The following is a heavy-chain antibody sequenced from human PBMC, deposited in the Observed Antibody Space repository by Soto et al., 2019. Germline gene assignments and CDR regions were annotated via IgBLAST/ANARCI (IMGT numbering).Heavy chain of an antibody. CDR2: IFHSGST. D-gene: IGHD3-22*01. CDR1: GGSISSTSW. CDR3: ARKNYYDSREFHY. J-gene: IGHJ4*02. Sequence: SETLSLTCAVSGGSISSTSWWSWVRQPPGKGLEWIGEIFHSGSTNYNPSLKSRVTISIDKSKNQFSLKLSSVTAADTAVYYCARKNYYDSREFHYWGQGTLVTVSS. V-gene: IGHV4-4*02.